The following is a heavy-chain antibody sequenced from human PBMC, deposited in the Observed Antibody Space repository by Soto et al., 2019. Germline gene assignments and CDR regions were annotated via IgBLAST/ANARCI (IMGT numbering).Heavy chain of an antibody. CDR3: ARDDIAAAGPNYYYYYGMDV. D-gene: IGHD6-13*01. Sequence: QVQLVQSGAEVKKPGSSVKVSCKASGGTFSSYAISWVRQAPGQGLEWMGGIIPIFGTANYAQKFQGRVTITADESTSKAYMELSSLRSEDTAVYYCARDDIAAAGPNYYYYYGMDVWGQGTTVTVSS. CDR2: IIPIFGTA. V-gene: IGHV1-69*01. CDR1: GGTFSSYA. J-gene: IGHJ6*02.